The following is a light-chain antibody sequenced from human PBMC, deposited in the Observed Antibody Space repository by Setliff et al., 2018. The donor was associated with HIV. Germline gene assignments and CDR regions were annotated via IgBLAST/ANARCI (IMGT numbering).Light chain of an antibody. V-gene: IGLV2-23*02. CDR1: SSNVGTYDL. J-gene: IGLJ1*01. CDR2: EVG. CDR3: CSYAGSAFYV. Sequence: QSVLTQPASVSGSPGPSITISCTGTSSNVGTYDLVSWYQQYPGKAPQLIIYEVGKRPSGVSNRFSGSKSGNTASLTISGLQAEDEADYFCCSYAGSAFYVFGIGTKVTVL.